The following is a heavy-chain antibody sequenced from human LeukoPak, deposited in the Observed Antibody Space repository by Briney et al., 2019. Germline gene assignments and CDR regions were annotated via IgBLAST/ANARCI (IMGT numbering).Heavy chain of an antibody. J-gene: IGHJ3*01. V-gene: IGHV3-48*01. CDR3: ARDTDYAFDV. Sequence: GGSLRLSCAASGFTFSYYWMSWVRQAPGKGLEWVSYISRTTSYADSVKGRFTISRDNAKSSLYLQMNSLRAEDTAVYYCARDTDYAFDVWGQGTMVTVSS. CDR2: ISRTT. CDR1: GFTFSYYW.